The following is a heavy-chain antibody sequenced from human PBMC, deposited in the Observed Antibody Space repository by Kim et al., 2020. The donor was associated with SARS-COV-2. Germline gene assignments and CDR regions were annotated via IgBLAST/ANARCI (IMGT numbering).Heavy chain of an antibody. CDR2: IRSKTYGGTT. CDR1: GFTFGDYA. D-gene: IGHD2-15*01. V-gene: IGHV3-49*03. J-gene: IGHJ4*02. Sequence: GGSLRLSCTASGFTFGDYAMSWFRQAPGKGLEWVGFIRSKTYGGTTEYAASVKGRFTISRDDSKSIAYLQMNSLKTEDTAVYYCTRIGYCGGGSCYFDYWGQGTLVTVSS. CDR3: TRIGYCGGGSCYFDY.